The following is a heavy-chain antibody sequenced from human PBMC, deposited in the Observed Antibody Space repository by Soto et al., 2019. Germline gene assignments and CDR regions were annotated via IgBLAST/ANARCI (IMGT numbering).Heavy chain of an antibody. CDR2: IIPIFGTA. Sequence: SVNVSCKASGGTFSSYAISWVRQAPGQGLEWMGGIIPIFGTANYAQKFQGRVTITADESTSTAYMELSSLRSEDTAVYYCASPPSYYDFWSGPKYGMDVWGQGTTVTVSS. J-gene: IGHJ6*02. CDR3: ASPPSYYDFWSGPKYGMDV. V-gene: IGHV1-69*13. CDR1: GGTFSSYA. D-gene: IGHD3-3*01.